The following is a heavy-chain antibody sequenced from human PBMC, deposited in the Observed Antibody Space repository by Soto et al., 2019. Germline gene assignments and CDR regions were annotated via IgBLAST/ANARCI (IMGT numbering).Heavy chain of an antibody. CDR1: GFTFSSYA. CDR3: AKGTYYYGSAPYYFDY. D-gene: IGHD3-10*01. Sequence: GGSLRLSRAASGFTFSSYAMSWVRQAPGKGLEWVSGISDSGGSTYYADSVKGRFTISRDNSKNTLYLQMNSLRAEDTAVYYCAKGTYYYGSAPYYFDYWGQGTLVTVSS. CDR2: ISDSGGST. J-gene: IGHJ4*02. V-gene: IGHV3-23*01.